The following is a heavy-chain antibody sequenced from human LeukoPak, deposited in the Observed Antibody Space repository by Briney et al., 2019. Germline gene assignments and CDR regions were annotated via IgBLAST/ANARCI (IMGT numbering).Heavy chain of an antibody. CDR1: GFTFSSYA. Sequence: GGSLRLSCAASGFTFSSYAMSWVRQAPGKGLEWVSAISGSGGSTYYADSVKGRFTISRDNSKNTLYLQMDSLRAEDTAVYYCARTRTAYYYDSSGSDWAFDIWGQGTMVTVSS. CDR3: ARTRTAYYYDSSGSDWAFDI. D-gene: IGHD3-22*01. V-gene: IGHV3-23*01. CDR2: ISGSGGST. J-gene: IGHJ3*02.